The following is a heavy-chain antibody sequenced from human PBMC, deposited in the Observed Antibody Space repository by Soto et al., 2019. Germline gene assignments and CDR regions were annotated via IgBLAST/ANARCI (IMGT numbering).Heavy chain of an antibody. V-gene: IGHV3-23*01. CDR2: SRGVGDIT. CDR3: AKGMVRGVIIDAFDI. CDR1: GFTFSSYA. J-gene: IGHJ3*02. Sequence: EVQLLESGGDLVQPGGYLRLYCAASGFTFSSYAMSWVRQAPGKGRAWVSTSRGVGDITYYADSVKGRFTISRDNSNRKLYLQRHSLRTADTDLYYCAKGMVRGVIIDAFDIWGQVTMVTVS. D-gene: IGHD3-10*01.